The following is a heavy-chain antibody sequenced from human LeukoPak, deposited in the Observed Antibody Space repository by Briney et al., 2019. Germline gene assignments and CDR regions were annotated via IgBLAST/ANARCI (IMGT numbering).Heavy chain of an antibody. CDR3: ARDPSIAVAAYYFDY. V-gene: IGHV3-21*01. CDR2: ISSSSSYI. D-gene: IGHD6-19*01. Sequence: GGSLRLSCAASGFTFSSYSMNWVSQAPGKGLEWVSSISSSSSYIYYADSVKGRFTISRDNAKNSLYLQMNSLRAEDTAVYYCARDPSIAVAAYYFDYWGQGTLVTVSS. CDR1: GFTFSSYS. J-gene: IGHJ4*02.